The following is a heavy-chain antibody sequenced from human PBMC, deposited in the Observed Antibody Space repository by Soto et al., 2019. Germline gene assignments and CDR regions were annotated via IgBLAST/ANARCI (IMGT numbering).Heavy chain of an antibody. Sequence: GGSLRLSCAASGFTFSSYWMHWVRQAPGKGLVWVSRINSDGSSTSYADSVKGRFTISRDNAKNTLYLQMNSLRAEDTAVYYCVSDAIDIVVVPAAMTKSNYYYGMDVWGQGTTVTVSS. CDR1: GFTFSSYW. D-gene: IGHD2-2*01. CDR3: VSDAIDIVVVPAAMTKSNYYYGMDV. CDR2: INSDGSST. V-gene: IGHV3-74*01. J-gene: IGHJ6*02.